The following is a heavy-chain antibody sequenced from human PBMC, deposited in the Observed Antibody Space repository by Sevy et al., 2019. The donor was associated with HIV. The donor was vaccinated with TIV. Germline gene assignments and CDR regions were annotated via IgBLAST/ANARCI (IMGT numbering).Heavy chain of an antibody. CDR3: ARHSYLQAVCSGGTCYSGHFDY. CDR1: GGSISSRIFY. CDR2: ISYSGHT. D-gene: IGHD2-15*01. Sequence: AEILSLTCTVSGGSISSRIFYWGWIRQSPGNGLEWLGSISYSGHTFDNPSLKSRVTMSVDTSDNQYSLKMRSVTAADTAVYYYARHSYLQAVCSGGTCYSGHFDYWGQGTLVLVSS. J-gene: IGHJ4*02. V-gene: IGHV4-39*01.